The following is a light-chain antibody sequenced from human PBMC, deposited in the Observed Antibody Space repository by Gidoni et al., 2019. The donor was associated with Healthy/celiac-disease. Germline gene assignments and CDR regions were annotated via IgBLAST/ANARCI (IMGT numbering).Light chain of an antibody. CDR2: WAS. CDR3: QQYYSTPWT. V-gene: IGKV4-1*01. Sequence: LAVSLGERATSNCKSSQSVLYSTNNKNYLVWYQQKPGQPPKLLIYWASTRESGVPHRFSGSGSGADFTLTISSLQDEDVAVYYCQQYYSTPWTFGQGTKVEIK. J-gene: IGKJ1*01. CDR1: QSVLYSTNNKNY.